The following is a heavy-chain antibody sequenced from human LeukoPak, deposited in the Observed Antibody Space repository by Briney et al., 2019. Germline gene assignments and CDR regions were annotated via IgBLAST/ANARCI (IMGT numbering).Heavy chain of an antibody. V-gene: IGHV3-48*02. CDR2: ISTISSTK. Sequence: GGSLRLSCTASGFTFSSYDMNWVRQAPGKGLEWISYISTISSTKYYADSVKGRFTISRDNAKNSLYLQMNSLRDEDTAVYYCARGKIGYYYGDYDGYWGQGNLVTVSS. D-gene: IGHD4-17*01. CDR1: GFTFSSYD. J-gene: IGHJ4*02. CDR3: ARGKIGYYYGDYDGY.